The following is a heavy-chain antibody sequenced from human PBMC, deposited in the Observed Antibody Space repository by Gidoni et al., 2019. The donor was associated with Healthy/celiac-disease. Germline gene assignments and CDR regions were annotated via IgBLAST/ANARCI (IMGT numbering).Heavy chain of an antibody. CDR3: ARDDIAVAGSDFDY. V-gene: IGHV1-69*01. J-gene: IGHJ4*02. CDR2: IVPVFGTV. Sequence: QVQLVQSGAEVKKPGSSVKVPCKASAETFRSYGISWVRQAPGQGLEWVGGIVPVFGTVNYAQKFRGRVTITADESTSTAYMELNSLRSEDTAVYYCARDDIAVAGSDFDYWGQGTLVTVSS. CDR1: AETFRSYG. D-gene: IGHD6-13*01.